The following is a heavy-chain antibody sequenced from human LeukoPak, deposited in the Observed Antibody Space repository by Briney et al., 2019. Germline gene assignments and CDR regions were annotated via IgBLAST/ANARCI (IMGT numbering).Heavy chain of an antibody. D-gene: IGHD3-3*01. J-gene: IGHJ5*02. V-gene: IGHV3-7*01. CDR3: AREDFWSGYYTDWFDP. CDR2: IKQDGSEK. Sequence: GGSLRLSCAASGFTFSSYGITWVRQASGKGLEWVANIKQDGSEKYYVDSVKGRFTISRDNAKNSLYLQMNSLRAEDTAVYYCAREDFWSGYYTDWFDPWGQGTLVTVSS. CDR1: GFTFSSYG.